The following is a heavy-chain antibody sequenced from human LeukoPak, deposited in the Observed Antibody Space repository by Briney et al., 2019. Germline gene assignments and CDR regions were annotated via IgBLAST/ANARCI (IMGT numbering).Heavy chain of an antibody. J-gene: IGHJ4*02. CDR1: GGSISSYY. CDR2: IYYSGST. D-gene: IGHD1-26*01. CDR3: ARDVGATPGYFDY. Sequence: ASETLSLTCTVSGGSISSYYWSWTRQPPGKGLEWIGYIYYSGSTNYNPSLKSRVTISEDTSKNQFSLKLSSVTAADTAVYYCARDVGATPGYFDYWGQGTLVTVSS. V-gene: IGHV4-59*01.